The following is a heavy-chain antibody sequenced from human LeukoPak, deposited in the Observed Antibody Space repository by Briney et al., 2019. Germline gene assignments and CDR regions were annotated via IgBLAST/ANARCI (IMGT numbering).Heavy chain of an antibody. CDR2: IWYDGTNK. Sequence: PGGSLRLSWVASGFTFSSYGMHWVRQAPGKGLEWVAVIWYDGTNKYYADFVKGRFTISRDSSKNTLYLQMNSLRAEDTAVYYCARAAYDNSGYLTLWGQGTLVTVSS. V-gene: IGHV3-33*01. J-gene: IGHJ4*02. CDR1: GFTFSSYG. CDR3: ARAAYDNSGYLTL. D-gene: IGHD3-22*01.